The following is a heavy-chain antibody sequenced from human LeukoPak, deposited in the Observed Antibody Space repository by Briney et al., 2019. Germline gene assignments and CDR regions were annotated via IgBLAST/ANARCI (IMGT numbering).Heavy chain of an antibody. CDR2: IYHSGSN. CDR3: ARWDSGEWFHDAFDI. Sequence: PSETLSLTCAVSGYSISSCYYWGWIRQPPGKGLEWIGSIYHSGSNYYNPSLKSRITISVDTSKNQFSLKLSSVTAADTAVYYCARWDSGEWFHDAFDIWGQGTMVTVSS. CDR1: GYSISSCYY. J-gene: IGHJ3*02. V-gene: IGHV4-38-2*01. D-gene: IGHD3-3*01.